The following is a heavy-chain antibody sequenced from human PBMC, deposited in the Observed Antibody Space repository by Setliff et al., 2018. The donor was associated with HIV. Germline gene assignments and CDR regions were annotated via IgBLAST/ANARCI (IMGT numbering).Heavy chain of an antibody. CDR3: ARDLKVPALWFGELLIDY. V-gene: IGHV3-48*01. Sequence: LRLSCAASGFTFSSYSMNWVRQAPGKGLEWVSYISSSSSTIYYADSVKGRFTISRDNAKNSLYLQMNSLRAEDTAVYYCARDLKVPALWFGELLIDYWGQGTLVTVSS. J-gene: IGHJ4*02. CDR2: ISSSSSTI. CDR1: GFTFSSYS. D-gene: IGHD3-10*01.